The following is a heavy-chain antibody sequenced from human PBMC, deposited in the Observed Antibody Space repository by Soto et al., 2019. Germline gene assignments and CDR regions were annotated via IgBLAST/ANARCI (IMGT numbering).Heavy chain of an antibody. CDR1: GFTFTSYW. J-gene: IGHJ4*02. Sequence: GESLKISCKGSGFTFTSYWIAWVRQMPGKGLEWMGIIYPGDSDSSYSPSFQGQVTISADKSINTAYLHWSSLKASDTAIYYCAKHEGYCSTTTCSNFDYWGQGTLVTVSS. D-gene: IGHD2-2*01. CDR3: AKHEGYCSTTTCSNFDY. CDR2: IYPGDSDS. V-gene: IGHV5-51*01.